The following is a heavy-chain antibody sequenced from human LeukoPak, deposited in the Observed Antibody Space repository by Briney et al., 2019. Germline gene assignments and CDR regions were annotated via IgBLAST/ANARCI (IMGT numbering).Heavy chain of an antibody. V-gene: IGHV3-48*03. CDR1: GFTLSSYE. CDR2: ISSSGSTI. J-gene: IGHJ4*02. CDR3: ARAYSYGIFYFDY. Sequence: QPGGSLRLSCAASGFTLSSYEMNWVSQAPGKGREWASYISSSGSTIYYADSVKGRFTISRDNAKNSLYLQMNSLRAEDTAVYYCARAYSYGIFYFDYWGQGTLVTVSS. D-gene: IGHD5-18*01.